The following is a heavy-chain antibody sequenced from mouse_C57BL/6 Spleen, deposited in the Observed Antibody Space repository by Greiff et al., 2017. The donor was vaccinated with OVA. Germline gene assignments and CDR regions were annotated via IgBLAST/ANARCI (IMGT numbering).Heavy chain of an antibody. Sequence: QVQLQQSGAELVKPGASVKISCKASGYAFSSYWMNWVKQRPGKGLEWIGQIYPGDGDTNYNGKFKGKATLTADKSSSTPYMQLSSLTSEDSAVYFCARRDYYGSSYEAWFAYWGQGTLVTVSA. CDR2: IYPGDGDT. CDR3: ARRDYYGSSYEAWFAY. D-gene: IGHD1-1*01. CDR1: GYAFSSYW. J-gene: IGHJ3*01. V-gene: IGHV1-80*01.